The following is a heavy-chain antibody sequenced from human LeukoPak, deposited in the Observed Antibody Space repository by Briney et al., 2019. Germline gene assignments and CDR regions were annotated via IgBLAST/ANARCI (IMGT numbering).Heavy chain of an antibody. CDR3: AREMGGAVRPSYY. V-gene: IGHV3-23*01. CDR1: GFTFSSYA. CDR2: ISGSGGST. J-gene: IGHJ4*02. D-gene: IGHD6-6*01. Sequence: PGGSLRLSCAASGFTFSSYAMSWVRQAPGKGLEWVSAISGSGGSTYYADSVKGRFTISRDNAKNSLHLQMNSLRAEDTAVYYCAREMGGAVRPSYYWGQGTLVTVSS.